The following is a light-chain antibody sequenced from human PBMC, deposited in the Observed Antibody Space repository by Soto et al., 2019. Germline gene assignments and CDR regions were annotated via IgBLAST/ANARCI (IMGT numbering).Light chain of an antibody. V-gene: IGKV3-15*01. CDR2: YAS. CDR1: QSVHSN. Sequence: EVVLTQSPATLSVSPGERATLSCRASQSVHSNLAWYQQKPGQAPSLLISYASTRATGIPARFSGSGYGTEFTLTISSLQSDDFGVYYCQHYSNWPPTFGPGTIVEIK. CDR3: QHYSNWPPT. J-gene: IGKJ3*01.